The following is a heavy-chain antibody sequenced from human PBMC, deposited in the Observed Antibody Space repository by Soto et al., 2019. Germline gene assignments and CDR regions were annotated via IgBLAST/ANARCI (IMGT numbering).Heavy chain of an antibody. Sequence: ESGGGLVKPGGSLRLSCAASGFTFSSYSMNWVRQAPGKGLEWVSSISSSSSYIYYADSVKGRFTISRDNAKNSLYLQMNSLRAEDTAVYYCARTPPSSGNYYGMDVWGQGTTVTVSS. CDR3: ARTPPSSGNYYGMDV. J-gene: IGHJ6*02. D-gene: IGHD6-19*01. V-gene: IGHV3-21*01. CDR2: ISSSSSYI. CDR1: GFTFSSYS.